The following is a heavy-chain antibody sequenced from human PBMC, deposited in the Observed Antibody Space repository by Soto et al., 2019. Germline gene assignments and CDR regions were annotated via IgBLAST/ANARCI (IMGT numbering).Heavy chain of an antibody. CDR2: IHYSGVT. CDR1: VGAITNDGYY. Sequence: QVQLQESGPGLVKPSQTLSLTCNVSVGAITNDGYYWSWIRQHPGKALEWIGNIHYSGVTYYNPTLKSRAAISVDISKHQFSLKLDSVTAADTAVDYCARLVLCYDYWGQGVLVTVSS. CDR3: ARLVLCYDY. V-gene: IGHV4-31*03. D-gene: IGHD6-6*01. J-gene: IGHJ4*02.